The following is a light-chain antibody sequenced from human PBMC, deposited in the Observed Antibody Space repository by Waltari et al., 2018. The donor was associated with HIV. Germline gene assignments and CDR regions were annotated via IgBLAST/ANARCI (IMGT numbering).Light chain of an antibody. CDR2: EDI. J-gene: IGLJ3*02. V-gene: IGLV3-10*01. CDR3: YSTESNGNHRV. Sequence: SYELTQPPSVSVSPGQTARITCSGDTLPKQYAHWYQQESGQAPVLVIYEDIKRPSGIPERFSGSSSGTMAILTISGAQVEDEADYYCYSTESNGNHRVFGGGTKLTVL. CDR1: TLPKQY.